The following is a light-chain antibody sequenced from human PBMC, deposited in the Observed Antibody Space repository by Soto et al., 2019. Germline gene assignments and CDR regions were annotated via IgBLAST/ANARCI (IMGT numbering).Light chain of an antibody. CDR3: CSHAGSHVI. J-gene: IGLJ2*01. V-gene: IGLV2-23*02. CDR1: TIDVGTYKF. Sequence: QSVLTQPASVSGSPGQSITISCTGTTIDVGTYKFVSWYQQHPGIAPKLMIYEVSERPSGVSNRFSGSKSGNTASLTISGLQAEDEADYYCCSHAGSHVIFGGGTKVTVL. CDR2: EVS.